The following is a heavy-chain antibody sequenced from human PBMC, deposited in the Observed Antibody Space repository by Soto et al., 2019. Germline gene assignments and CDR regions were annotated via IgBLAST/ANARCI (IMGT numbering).Heavy chain of an antibody. CDR1: GFSITSYW. CDR2: IFPDDSDT. V-gene: IGHV5-51*01. D-gene: IGHD6-6*01. Sequence: EVQLVQSGAEVKQPGESLKISCKASGFSITSYWIGWVRQMPGQGLEWMGVIFPDDSDTRYSPSFQGQVTISADKSITTAYLQWSSLKASDTAMYYCARGGVAARTFDYWGQGTPVTVSS. J-gene: IGHJ4*02. CDR3: ARGGVAARTFDY.